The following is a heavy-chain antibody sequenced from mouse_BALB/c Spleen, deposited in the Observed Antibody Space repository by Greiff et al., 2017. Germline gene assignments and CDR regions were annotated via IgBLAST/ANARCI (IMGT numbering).Heavy chain of an antibody. CDR2: ISSGGSYT. Sequence: EVQLVESGGGLVKPGGSLKLSCAASGFTFSSYTMSWVRQTPEKRLEWVATISSGGSYTYYPDSVKGRFTISRDNAKNTLYLQMSSLKSEDTAMYYCTRRDYRYGFDYWGQGTTLTVSS. CDR3: TRRDYRYGFDY. J-gene: IGHJ2*01. D-gene: IGHD2-14*01. V-gene: IGHV5-6-4*01. CDR1: GFTFSSYT.